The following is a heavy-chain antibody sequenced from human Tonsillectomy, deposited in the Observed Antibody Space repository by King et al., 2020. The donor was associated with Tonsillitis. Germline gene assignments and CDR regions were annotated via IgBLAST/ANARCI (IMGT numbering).Heavy chain of an antibody. CDR2: IKRKTDGGTA. J-gene: IGHJ4*02. V-gene: IGHV3-15*01. CDR1: GFTFSVAW. CDR3: TTMLA. Sequence: VQLVEAGGGLVKPGGSLRLSCAASGFTFSVAWMSWVRQPPGKGLEWVGRIKRKTDGGTADYAAPGKGRFTISRDDSKNMLYLQMTSLKTEDTAVDYCTTMLAWGQGTQVTLSS. D-gene: IGHD2-8*01.